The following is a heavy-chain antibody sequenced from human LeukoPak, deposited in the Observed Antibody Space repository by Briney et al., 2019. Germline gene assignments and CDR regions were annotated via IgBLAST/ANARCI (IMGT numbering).Heavy chain of an antibody. D-gene: IGHD3-10*01. CDR3: ARLFGSGSYYNMPAVLSPLFDY. CDR1: GGSISSSSYY. V-gene: IGHV4-39*01. Sequence: PSETLSLTCTVSGGSISSSSYYWGWIRQPPGKGLEWIVSIYYSGSTYYNPSLKSRVTISVDTSKNQFSLKLTSVTAADTAVYYCARLFGSGSYYNMPAVLSPLFDYWGQGTLVTVSS. J-gene: IGHJ4*02. CDR2: IYYSGST.